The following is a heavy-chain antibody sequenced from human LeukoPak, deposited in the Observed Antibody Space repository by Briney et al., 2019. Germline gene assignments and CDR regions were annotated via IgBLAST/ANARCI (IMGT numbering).Heavy chain of an antibody. CDR2: IYHNGNT. D-gene: IGHD6-13*01. Sequence: ASETLSLTCAVSGYSISSGYYWGWIRQPPRKGLEWIGSIYHNGNTYYNPSLKSRVTISVDTSKNEFSLKLSSVTAADTAVYYCARAYHSSWYLNWFDPWGQGTLVTVSS. J-gene: IGHJ5*02. CDR1: GYSISSGYY. V-gene: IGHV4-38-2*01. CDR3: ARAYHSSWYLNWFDP.